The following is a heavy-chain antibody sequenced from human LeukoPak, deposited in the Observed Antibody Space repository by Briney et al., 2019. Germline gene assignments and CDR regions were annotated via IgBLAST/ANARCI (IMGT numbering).Heavy chain of an antibody. D-gene: IGHD6-19*01. CDR1: GYSFTSYW. CDR2: IYPGDSDT. V-gene: IGHV5-51*01. Sequence: GESLKISCKGSGYSFTSYWIGWVRQMPGKGLEWMGIIYPGDSDTRYSPSFQGQVTISADKSISTAYLQWSSLKASDTAMYYCARGRRISHSSGWYVRSWGQGTLVTVSS. CDR3: ARGRRISHSSGWYVRS. J-gene: IGHJ4*02.